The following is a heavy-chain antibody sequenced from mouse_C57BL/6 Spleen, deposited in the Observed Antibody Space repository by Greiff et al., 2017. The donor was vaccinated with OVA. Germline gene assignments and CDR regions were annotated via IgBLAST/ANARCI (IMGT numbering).Heavy chain of an antibody. CDR1: GYAFTNYL. J-gene: IGHJ4*01. D-gene: IGHD2-3*01. Sequence: LVESGAELVRPGTSVKVSCKASGYAFTNYLIEWVKQRPGQGLEWIGVINPGSGGTNYNEKFKGKATLTADKSSSTAYMQLSSLTSEDSAVYFCARDDDGYYAAMDYWGQGTSVTVSS. CDR3: ARDDDGYYAAMDY. V-gene: IGHV1-54*01. CDR2: INPGSGGT.